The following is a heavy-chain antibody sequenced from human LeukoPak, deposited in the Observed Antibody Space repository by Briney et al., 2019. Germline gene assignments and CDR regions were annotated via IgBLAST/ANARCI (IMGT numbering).Heavy chain of an antibody. Sequence: GAPVKVSCKASGYTFTSYGISWVRQAPGQGLEWMGWISAYNGNTNYAQKLQGRVTMTTDTSTSTAYMELRSLRSDDTAVYYCARGVAAAGRGNWFDPWGQGTLVTVSS. V-gene: IGHV1-18*01. CDR1: GYTFTSYG. CDR3: ARGVAAAGRGNWFDP. D-gene: IGHD6-13*01. J-gene: IGHJ5*02. CDR2: ISAYNGNT.